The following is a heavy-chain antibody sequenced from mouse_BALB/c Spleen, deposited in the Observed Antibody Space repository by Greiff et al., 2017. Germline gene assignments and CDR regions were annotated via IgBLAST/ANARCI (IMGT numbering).Heavy chain of an antibody. D-gene: IGHD2-1*01. CDR2: INSNGGST. CDR3: ARQGNYYAMDY. Sequence: EGKLVESGGGLVKLGGSLKLSCAASGFTFSSYYMSWVRQTPEKRLELVAAINSNGGSTYYPDTVKGRFTISRDNAKNTLYLQMSSLKSEDTALYYCARQGNYYAMDYWGQGTSVTVSS. CDR1: GFTFSSYY. V-gene: IGHV5-6-2*01. J-gene: IGHJ4*01.